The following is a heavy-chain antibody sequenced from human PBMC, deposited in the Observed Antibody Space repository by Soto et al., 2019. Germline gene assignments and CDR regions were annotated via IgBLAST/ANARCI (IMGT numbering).Heavy chain of an antibody. CDR2: ISGSGGTT. Sequence: EVQLLESGGGLVQPGGSLRLSCAASGFSFSSYAMSWVRQAPGKGLEWVSGISGSGGTTYYADSVKGRFTISRDNSKNTLYLQVNSLRAEDTAVYYCAKGRGNSGWYGVNWFDPWGQGILVTVSS. CDR1: GFSFSSYA. J-gene: IGHJ5*02. CDR3: AKGRGNSGWYGVNWFDP. D-gene: IGHD6-19*01. V-gene: IGHV3-23*01.